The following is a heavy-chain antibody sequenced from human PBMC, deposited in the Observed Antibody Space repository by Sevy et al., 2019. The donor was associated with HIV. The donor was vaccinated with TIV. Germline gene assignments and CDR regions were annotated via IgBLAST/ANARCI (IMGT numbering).Heavy chain of an antibody. CDR2: IRYDGCNK. CDR1: GFTFSSYG. V-gene: IGHV3-30*02. D-gene: IGHD3-22*01. J-gene: IGHJ4*02. CDR3: AKDWEDYYDSSGYYDY. Sequence: GGSLRLSCAASGFTFSSYGMHWVRQAPGKGLEWVAFIRYDGCNKYYADSVKGRFTISGDNSKNMLYLQMNSLRAEDTAVYYCAKDWEDYYDSSGYYDYWGQGTLVTVSS.